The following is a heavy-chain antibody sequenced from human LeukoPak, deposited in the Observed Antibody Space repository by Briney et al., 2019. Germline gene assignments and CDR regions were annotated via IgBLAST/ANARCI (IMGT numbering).Heavy chain of an antibody. Sequence: GGSLRLSCAASGFTFSSYAMHWVRQAPGKGLEWVSYISGRSNTIYYADSVKGRFTISRDNTKNSLYLQMNSLRDEDTAVYYCASGGSVFGVVILYYFDNWGQGTLVTVSS. CDR3: ASGGSVFGVVILYYFDN. CDR2: ISGRSNTI. J-gene: IGHJ4*02. D-gene: IGHD3-3*01. CDR1: GFTFSSYA. V-gene: IGHV3-48*02.